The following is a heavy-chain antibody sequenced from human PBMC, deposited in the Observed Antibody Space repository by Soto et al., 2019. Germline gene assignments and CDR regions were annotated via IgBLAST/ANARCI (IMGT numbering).Heavy chain of an antibody. Sequence: EVQLVESGGGLVQPGGSLRLSCAASGFTFSDHYMDWVRQAPGKGLEWVGRTRNKANSYTTEYAASVKGRFTISRDDSKNSLYLQMNSLKTEDTAVYYCARGDDFWSGYYFDYWGQGTLVTVSS. CDR2: TRNKANSYTT. D-gene: IGHD3-3*01. J-gene: IGHJ4*02. CDR3: ARGDDFWSGYYFDY. CDR1: GFTFSDHY. V-gene: IGHV3-72*01.